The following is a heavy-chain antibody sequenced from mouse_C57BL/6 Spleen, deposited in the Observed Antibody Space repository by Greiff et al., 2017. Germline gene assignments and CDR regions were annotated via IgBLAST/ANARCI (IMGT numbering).Heavy chain of an antibody. J-gene: IGHJ3*01. CDR3: ARDLDAFAY. CDR1: GYSITSGSY. V-gene: IGHV3-6*01. Sequence: EVQLVESGPGLVKPSQSLSLTCSVPGYSITSGSYWNWLRQFPGNKLEWMGYISYDGSNNSNPSLKKRISITRDTSKNQFFLTLNSVTTEDKATYYCARDLDAFAYWGQGTLVTVSA. CDR2: ISYDGSN.